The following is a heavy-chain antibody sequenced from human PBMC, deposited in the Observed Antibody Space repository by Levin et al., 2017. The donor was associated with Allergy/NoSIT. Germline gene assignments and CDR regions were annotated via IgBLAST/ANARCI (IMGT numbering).Heavy chain of an antibody. J-gene: IGHJ4*02. Sequence: PSETLSLTCTVSGGSISSGGYYWSWIRQHPGKGLEWIGYIYYSGSTYYNPSLKSRVTISVDTSKNQFSLKLSSVTAADTAVYYCARALTYYDSSGYRFDYWGQGTLVTVSS. CDR1: GGSISSGGYY. CDR3: ARALTYYDSSGYRFDY. CDR2: IYYSGST. V-gene: IGHV4-31*03. D-gene: IGHD3-22*01.